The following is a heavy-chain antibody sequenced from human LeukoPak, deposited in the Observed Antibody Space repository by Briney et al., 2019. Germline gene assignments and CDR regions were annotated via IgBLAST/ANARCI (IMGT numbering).Heavy chain of an antibody. D-gene: IGHD6-19*01. V-gene: IGHV1-46*01. J-gene: IGHJ4*02. CDR2: INPSGGST. Sequence: ASVKVSCKASGYTFTSYYMHWVRQAPGQGLEWMGIINPSGGSTSYAQKFQGRVTMTRDTSTSTVYMELSSLRSEDTAVYYCARARYSSGWTGGYYFDYWGQGTLVTVSS. CDR1: GYTFTSYY. CDR3: ARARYSSGWTGGYYFDY.